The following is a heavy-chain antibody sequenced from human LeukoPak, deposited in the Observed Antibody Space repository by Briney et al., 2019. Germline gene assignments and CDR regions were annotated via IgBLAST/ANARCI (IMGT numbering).Heavy chain of an antibody. CDR1: GFTFSSYA. D-gene: IGHD6-13*01. J-gene: IGHJ4*02. CDR3: AKDRLGVAAAGTEADY. V-gene: IGHV3-23*01. CDR2: ISGSGGST. Sequence: GGSLRLSCAASGFTFSSYAMSWVRQAPGEGLEWVSAISGSGGSTYYADSVKGRFTISRDNSKNTLYLQMNSLRAEDTAVYYCAKDRLGVAAAGTEADYWGQGTLVTVSS.